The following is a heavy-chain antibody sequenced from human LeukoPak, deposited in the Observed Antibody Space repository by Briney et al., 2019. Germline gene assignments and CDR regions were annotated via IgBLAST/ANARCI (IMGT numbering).Heavy chain of an antibody. D-gene: IGHD3-10*01. J-gene: IGHJ4*02. V-gene: IGHV4-31*03. CDR3: ARGARLIPSGNYFYY. CDR1: GGSISSGGYY. Sequence: SQTLSLTCTVSGGSISSGGYYWSWIRQHPGKGLEWIGYIYYSGSTYYNPSLKSRVTISVDTSKNQFSLKLSSVTAADTAVYYCARGARLIPSGNYFYYWGQGTLVTVSS. CDR2: IYYSGST.